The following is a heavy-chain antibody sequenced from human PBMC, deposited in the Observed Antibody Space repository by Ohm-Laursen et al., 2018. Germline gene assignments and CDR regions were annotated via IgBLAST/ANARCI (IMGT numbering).Heavy chain of an antibody. CDR1: GFTFSSYA. CDR2: ISGRGDTT. CDR3: AKDASDYSSSWYWWFDP. D-gene: IGHD6-13*01. V-gene: IGHV3-23*01. Sequence: GSLRLSCTASGFTFSSYAMSWVRQAPGKGLEWVSAISGRGDTTYYADSVKGRFTISRDKSKNTLYLQMNSLRAEDTAVYYCAKDASDYSSSWYWWFDPWGQGTLVTVSS. J-gene: IGHJ5*02.